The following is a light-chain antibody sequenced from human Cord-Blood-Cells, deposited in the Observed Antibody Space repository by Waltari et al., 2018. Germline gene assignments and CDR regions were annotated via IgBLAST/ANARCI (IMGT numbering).Light chain of an antibody. Sequence: QSALTQPASVSGSPGQSITISCTGTSSDVGGYNYVSWYQQHPGKAPKLMIYYVSNRPSGFSNRFSGSKSGNTASLTISGLQADDEADYYCSSYTSSSTLVFGGGTKLTVL. CDR3: SSYTSSSTLV. J-gene: IGLJ3*02. V-gene: IGLV2-14*03. CDR1: SSDVGGYNY. CDR2: YVS.